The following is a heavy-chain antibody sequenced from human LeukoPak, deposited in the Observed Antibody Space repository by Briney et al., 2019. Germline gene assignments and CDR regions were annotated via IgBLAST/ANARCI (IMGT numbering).Heavy chain of an antibody. V-gene: IGHV4-59*01. CDR1: GGSISSYY. D-gene: IGHD3/OR15-3a*01. CDR3: ARDGRFYHYGMDV. Sequence: PSETLSLTCTVSGGSISSYYWSWIRQPPGKGLEWIGYIYYSGSTNYNPSLKSRVTISVDTSKNQFSLKLSSVTAADTAVYYCARDGRFYHYGMDVWGQGTTVTVSS. CDR2: IYYSGST. J-gene: IGHJ6*02.